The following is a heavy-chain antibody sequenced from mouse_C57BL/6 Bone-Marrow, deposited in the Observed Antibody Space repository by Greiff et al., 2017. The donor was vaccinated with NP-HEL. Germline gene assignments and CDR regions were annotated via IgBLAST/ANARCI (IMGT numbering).Heavy chain of an antibody. CDR3: ARAGYGSSYPFAY. V-gene: IGHV5-4*03. D-gene: IGHD1-1*01. CDR2: ISDGGSYT. J-gene: IGHJ3*01. CDR1: GFTFSSYA. Sequence: EVKLMESGGGLVKPGGSLKLSCAASGFTFSSYAMSWVRQTPEKRLEWVATISDGGSYTYYPDNVKGRFTISRDNAKNNLYLQMSHLKSEDTAMYYCARAGYGSSYPFAYWGQGTLVTVSA.